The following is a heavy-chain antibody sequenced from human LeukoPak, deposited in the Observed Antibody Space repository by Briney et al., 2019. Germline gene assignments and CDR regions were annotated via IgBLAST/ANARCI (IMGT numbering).Heavy chain of an antibody. CDR3: ARGGQLWFSGYYFDY. D-gene: IGHD5-18*01. Sequence: GGSLRLSCAASGFTFSSYGMHWVRQAPGKGLEWVAVIWFDGSNKYYADSVKGRFTISRDNSKNTLCLQMNSLRAEDTAVYYCARGGQLWFSGYYFDYWGQGTLVSVSP. V-gene: IGHV3-33*01. J-gene: IGHJ4*02. CDR1: GFTFSSYG. CDR2: IWFDGSNK.